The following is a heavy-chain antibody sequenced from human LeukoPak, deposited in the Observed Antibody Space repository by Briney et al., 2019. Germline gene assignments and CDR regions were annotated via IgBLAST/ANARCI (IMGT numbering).Heavy chain of an antibody. Sequence: GGSLRLSCAASGFSLSSHAMSWVRQAPGKGLEWVSYINHNGEMIFYPDFVKGRFTISRDNAKNSLYLQMNSLRDEDTAVYYCARDNDWAFHYWGQGTLVTVSS. CDR1: GFSLSSHA. CDR3: ARDNDWAFHY. CDR2: INHNGEMI. J-gene: IGHJ4*02. V-gene: IGHV3-48*02. D-gene: IGHD3-9*01.